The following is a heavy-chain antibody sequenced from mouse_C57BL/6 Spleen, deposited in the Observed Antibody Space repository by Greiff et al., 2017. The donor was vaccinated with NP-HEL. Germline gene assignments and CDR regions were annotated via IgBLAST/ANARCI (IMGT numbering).Heavy chain of an antibody. CDR1: GYAFSSSW. D-gene: IGHD2-10*02. J-gene: IGHJ4*01. CDR2: IYPGDGDT. CDR3: ARWYGKGAMDY. Sequence: QVQLQQSGPELVKPGASVKISCKASGYAFSSSWMNWVKQRPGKGLEWIGRIYPGDGDTNYNGKFKGKATLTADKSSSTAYMQLSSLTSEDSAVCFCARWYGKGAMDYWGQGTSVTVSS. V-gene: IGHV1-82*01.